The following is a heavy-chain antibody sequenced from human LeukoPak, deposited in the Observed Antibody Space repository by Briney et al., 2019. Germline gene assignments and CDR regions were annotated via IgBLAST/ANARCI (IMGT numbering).Heavy chain of an antibody. CDR3: ARKGSLVPAYTSHYGMDV. CDR2: INHSGST. CDR1: GFTFSSYA. D-gene: IGHD2-2*01. V-gene: IGHV4-34*01. J-gene: IGHJ6*02. Sequence: LSCAASGFTFSSYAMSWIRQPPGKGLEWIGEINHSGSTDYNPSLKSRVTISVDTSKNQFSLKLSSVTAADTAVYYCARKGSLVPAYTSHYGMDVWGQGTTVTVSS.